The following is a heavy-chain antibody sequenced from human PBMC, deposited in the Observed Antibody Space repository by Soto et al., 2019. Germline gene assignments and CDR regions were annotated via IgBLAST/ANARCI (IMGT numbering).Heavy chain of an antibody. D-gene: IGHD3-22*01. CDR3: AKDRYDSSGYFFNDY. J-gene: IGHJ4*02. Sequence: EVQLLESGGGLVQPGGSLRLSCAASGFTFSSHTMSWVRQAPGKGLEWVSTISGRGGTTYYADSVKGRFTISRDNSKNTLYLQMNSLRAEDTAVYYCAKDRYDSSGYFFNDYWGQGTLVTVSS. CDR1: GFTFSSHT. CDR2: ISGRGGTT. V-gene: IGHV3-23*01.